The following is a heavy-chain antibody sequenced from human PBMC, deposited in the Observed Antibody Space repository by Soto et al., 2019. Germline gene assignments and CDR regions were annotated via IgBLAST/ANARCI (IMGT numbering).Heavy chain of an antibody. V-gene: IGHV3-23*01. Sequence: GGSLRLSCAASGFTFSSYAMSWVRQAPGKGLEWVSAISVGGASTYYADSVKGRFTISRDDSKNTLYLQMNSLRAEDTAVYYCARDLRYYDILTGYYYYYYGMDVWGQGTTVTVSS. J-gene: IGHJ6*02. D-gene: IGHD3-9*01. CDR1: GFTFSSYA. CDR2: ISVGGAST. CDR3: ARDLRYYDILTGYYYYYYGMDV.